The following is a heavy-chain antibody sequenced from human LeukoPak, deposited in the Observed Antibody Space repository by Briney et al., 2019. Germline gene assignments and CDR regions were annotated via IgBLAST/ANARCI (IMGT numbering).Heavy chain of an antibody. CDR3: ARDGSGTYSSDY. CDR2: ISAYSGDT. D-gene: IGHD1-26*01. Sequence: ASVKVSCKASGYTFTSYGISWVRQAPGQGLEWMGWISAYSGDTNSAQNLQGRVTMTTDTSTSTAYMELRSLRSDDTAVYYCARDGSGTYSSDYWGQGTLVTVSS. CDR1: GYTFTSYG. V-gene: IGHV1-18*01. J-gene: IGHJ4*02.